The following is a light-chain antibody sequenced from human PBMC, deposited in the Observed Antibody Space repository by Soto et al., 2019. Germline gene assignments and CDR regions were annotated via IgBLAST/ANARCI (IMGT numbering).Light chain of an antibody. CDR1: QDVSRY. V-gene: IGKV1-9*01. CDR2: AAS. Sequence: DIQLTQSPSFLSASVGDRVTITCRASQDVSRYLAWYQQKPGKAPNLLIYAASTLRSGVPSRFSGSGSETEFTLPISSLQPADFATYYCQQLNSYVFAFGPGTKVDIK. CDR3: QQLNSYVFA. J-gene: IGKJ3*01.